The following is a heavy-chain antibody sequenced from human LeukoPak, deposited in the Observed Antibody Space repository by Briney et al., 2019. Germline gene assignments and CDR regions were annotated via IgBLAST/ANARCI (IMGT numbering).Heavy chain of an antibody. V-gene: IGHV4-31*03. CDR3: AWARYYYDSSGRNEAFDI. CDR2: ICYSGST. D-gene: IGHD3-22*01. CDR1: GGSISSGGYY. J-gene: IGHJ3*02. Sequence: SETLSLTCTVSGGSISSGGYYWSWIRQHPGKGLEWIGYICYSGSTYYNPSLKSRVTISVDTSKNQFSLKLSSVTAADTAVYYCAWARYYYDSSGRNEAFDIWGQGTMVTVSS.